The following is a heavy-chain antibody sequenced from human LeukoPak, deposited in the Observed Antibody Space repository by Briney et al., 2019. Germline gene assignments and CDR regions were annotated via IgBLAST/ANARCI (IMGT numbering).Heavy chain of an antibody. J-gene: IGHJ4*02. V-gene: IGHV3-48*04. CDR2: ISSSSTI. D-gene: IGHD3-3*01. Sequence: PGGSLRLSCAASGFTFSSYSMNWVRQAPGKGLEWVSYISSSSTIYYADSVKGRFTISRDNAKNSLYLQMNRLRAEDTAVYYCARDPEGVWSGYYFDYWGQGTLVTVSS. CDR1: GFTFSSYS. CDR3: ARDPEGVWSGYYFDY.